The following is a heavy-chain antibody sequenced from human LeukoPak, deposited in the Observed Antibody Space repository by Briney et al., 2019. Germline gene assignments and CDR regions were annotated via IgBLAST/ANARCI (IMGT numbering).Heavy chain of an antibody. CDR1: Y. CDR3: ARDTVRGVTNWFDP. J-gene: IGHJ5*02. Sequence: YWIGWIRQHPGKGLEWIGYIYYSGSTYYNPSLKSRVTISVDTSKNQFSLKLSSVTAADTAVYYCARDTVRGVTNWFDPWGQGTLVTVSS. CDR2: IYYSGST. D-gene: IGHD3-10*01. V-gene: IGHV4-31*02.